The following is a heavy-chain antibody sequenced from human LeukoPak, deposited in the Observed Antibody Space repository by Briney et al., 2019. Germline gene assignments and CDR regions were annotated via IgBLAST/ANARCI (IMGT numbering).Heavy chain of an antibody. CDR3: AKTRKWLRYFDY. V-gene: IGHV3-66*01. CDR2: IYSTGST. D-gene: IGHD6-19*01. J-gene: IGHJ4*02. Sequence: GGSLRLSCAASGFTVSSNYMSWVRQAPGRGLQWVSVIYSTGSTYDADSVKGRFTISRDNSKNTLYLQMNSLRAEDTAVYYCAKTRKWLRYFDYWGQGTLVTVSS. CDR1: GFTVSSNY.